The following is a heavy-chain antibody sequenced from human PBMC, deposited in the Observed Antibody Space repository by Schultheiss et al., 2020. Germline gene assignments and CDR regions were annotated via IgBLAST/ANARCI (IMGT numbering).Heavy chain of an antibody. J-gene: IGHJ6*02. CDR2: INHSGST. CDR3: ARDLRGYSYGYPRSMTYYYYYGMDV. D-gene: IGHD5-18*01. CDR1: GGSFSGYY. Sequence: SQTLSLTCAVYGGSFSGYYWSWIRQPPGKGLEWIGEINHSGSTNYNPSLKSRVTISVDTSKNQFSLKLSSVTAADTAVYYCARDLRGYSYGYPRSMTYYYYYGMDVWGQGTTVNGYS. V-gene: IGHV4-34*01.